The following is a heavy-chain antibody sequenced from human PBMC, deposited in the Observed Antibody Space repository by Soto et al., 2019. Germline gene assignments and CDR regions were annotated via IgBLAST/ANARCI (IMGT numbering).Heavy chain of an antibody. J-gene: IGHJ4*02. D-gene: IGHD2-15*01. CDR3: AGYCSGGSCYAEADY. Sequence: EVQLVESGGGLVKPGGSLRLSCAASGFTFSSYSMNWVRQAPGKGLAWVSSISSSSSSIYYADSVKGRFTITRDNAKNSLYLQMNSLGAEDTAVYYCAGYCSGGSCYAEADYWGQGTLVTVSS. CDR1: GFTFSSYS. V-gene: IGHV3-21*01. CDR2: ISSSSSSI.